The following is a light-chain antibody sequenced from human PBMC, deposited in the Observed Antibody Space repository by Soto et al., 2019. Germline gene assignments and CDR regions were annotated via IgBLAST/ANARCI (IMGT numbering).Light chain of an antibody. J-gene: IGKJ5*01. V-gene: IGKV1-12*01. CDR2: DAS. CDR3: QQANSFPIT. CDR1: QGISSY. Sequence: DLQVTQTPSTLSAAVGDRVTITSRASQGISSYLGWYQQKPGKAPNLLIYDASTLHSGVPSRFSGSGSGTDFTLTISSLQPEDFATYYCQQANSFPITFGQGTRLEIK.